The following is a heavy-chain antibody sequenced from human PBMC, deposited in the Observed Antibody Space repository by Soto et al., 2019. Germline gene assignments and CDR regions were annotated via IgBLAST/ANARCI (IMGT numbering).Heavy chain of an antibody. Sequence: EVQLVESGGGLVQPGESLRLSCAASGFTFDYYWMHWVRQAPGKGLVWVSRIHSDGTSTTYADSGKGRFTISRDNAKNTLSLQMNSLRAEDTAVYYCARGDRGAFDLWGQRTVVTXSS. D-gene: IGHD1-26*01. CDR3: ARGDRGAFDL. J-gene: IGHJ3*01. CDR2: IHSDGTST. V-gene: IGHV3-74*01. CDR1: GFTFDYYW.